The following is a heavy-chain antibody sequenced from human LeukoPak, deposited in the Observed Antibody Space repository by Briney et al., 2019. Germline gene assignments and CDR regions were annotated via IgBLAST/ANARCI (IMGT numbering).Heavy chain of an antibody. J-gene: IGHJ5*02. V-gene: IGHV4-34*01. CDR2: IYYSGST. D-gene: IGHD3-22*01. CDR3: ARHQHVNYYDSRKADWFDP. CDR1: GGSFSGYY. Sequence: SETLSLTCAVYGGSFSGYYWSWIRQPPGKGLEWIGSIYYSGSTYYNPSLKSRVTISVDTSKNQFSLKLSSVTAADTAVYYCARHQHVNYYDSRKADWFDPWGQGTLVTVSS.